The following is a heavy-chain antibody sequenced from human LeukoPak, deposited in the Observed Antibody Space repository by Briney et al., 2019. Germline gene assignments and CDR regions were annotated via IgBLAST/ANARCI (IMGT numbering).Heavy chain of an antibody. D-gene: IGHD3-22*01. J-gene: IGHJ4*02. CDR2: ISSSGSTI. Sequence: PGGSLRLSCAASGFTFSSYEMNWVRQAPGKGLEWVSYISSSGSTIYYADSVKGRFTISRDNAKNSLYLQMNSLRAEDTAVYYCASSGYGSSGYPIDYWGQGTLVTVSS. V-gene: IGHV3-48*03. CDR3: ASSGYGSSGYPIDY. CDR1: GFTFSSYE.